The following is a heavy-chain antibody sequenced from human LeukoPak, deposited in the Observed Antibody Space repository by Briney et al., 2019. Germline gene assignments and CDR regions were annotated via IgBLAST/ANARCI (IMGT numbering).Heavy chain of an antibody. CDR2: ISYDGSNK. V-gene: IGHV3-30*03. Sequence: PGGSLRLSCAASGFTFSSYGMHWVRQAPGKGLEWVAVISYDGSNKYYADSVKGRFTISRDNSKNTLYLQMNSLRAEDTAVYYCETDLYYGDYVVDWFDPWGQETLVTVSS. J-gene: IGHJ5*02. D-gene: IGHD4-17*01. CDR1: GFTFSSYG. CDR3: ETDLYYGDYVVDWFDP.